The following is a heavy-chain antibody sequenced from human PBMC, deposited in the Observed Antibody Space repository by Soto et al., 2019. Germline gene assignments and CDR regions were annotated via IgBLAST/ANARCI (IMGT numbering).Heavy chain of an antibody. Sequence: QVQLQESGPGLVKPSQTLSLTCTVSGGSISSGGYYWSWIRQHPGKGLEWIGYIYYSGSTYYNPSLKSRVTISVDPSKNQFSLKLSSVTAADTAVYYCARDRETTVTKGPYGMDVWGQGTTVTVSS. D-gene: IGHD4-17*01. V-gene: IGHV4-31*03. CDR2: IYYSGST. J-gene: IGHJ6*02. CDR1: GGSISSGGYY. CDR3: ARDRETTVTKGPYGMDV.